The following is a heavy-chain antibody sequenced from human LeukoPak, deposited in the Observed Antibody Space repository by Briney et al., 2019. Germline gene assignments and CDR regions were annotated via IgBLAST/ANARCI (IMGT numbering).Heavy chain of an antibody. V-gene: IGHV4-39*01. CDR2: LYYSGST. Sequence: SETLSLTCTVSGGSISSSSYYWGWIRQPPGKGLEWIGNLYYSGSTYYNPSLKSRVTISVDTSKNQFSLKLSSVTAADTAVYYCATRTGAVAGSMQKNFDYWGQGTLVTVSS. J-gene: IGHJ4*02. CDR1: GGSISSSSYY. D-gene: IGHD6-19*01. CDR3: ATRTGAVAGSMQKNFDY.